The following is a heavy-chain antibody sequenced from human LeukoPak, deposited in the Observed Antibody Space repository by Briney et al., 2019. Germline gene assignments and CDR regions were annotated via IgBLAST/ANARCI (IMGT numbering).Heavy chain of an antibody. Sequence: ASVKVSCKASGYTFTNYGISWVRQAPGQGLEWMGWISAYNGNTNYAQKNQGRVTLTTDTSTTTAYMELRSLRSDDTAVYYCARDYYYEPNWFDPWGQGTLVTVSS. CDR2: ISAYNGNT. D-gene: IGHD3-22*01. CDR3: ARDYYYEPNWFDP. V-gene: IGHV1-18*01. J-gene: IGHJ5*02. CDR1: GYTFTNYG.